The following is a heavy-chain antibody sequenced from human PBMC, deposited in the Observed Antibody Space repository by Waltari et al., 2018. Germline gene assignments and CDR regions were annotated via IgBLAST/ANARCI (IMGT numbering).Heavy chain of an antibody. CDR3: ARDPSGLYCSGGSCHRGGMDV. J-gene: IGHJ6*02. Sequence: EVQLVESGGGLIQPGGSLRLSCAASGFPVSSNYMSWVGQAPGKGLEWVSVIYSGGSTYYADSVKGRFTISRDNSKNTLYLQMNSLRAEDTAVYYCARDPSGLYCSGGSCHRGGMDVWDQGP. CDR1: GFPVSSNY. D-gene: IGHD2-15*01. CDR2: IYSGGST. V-gene: IGHV3-53*01.